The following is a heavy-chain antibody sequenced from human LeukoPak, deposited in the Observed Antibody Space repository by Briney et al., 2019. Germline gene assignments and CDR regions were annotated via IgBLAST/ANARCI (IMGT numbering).Heavy chain of an antibody. CDR2: IWNDASNK. CDR1: GFTFSSYG. CDR3: ARDQVKLQLWLFDY. Sequence: PGGSLRLSCAASGFTFSSYGMHWVRQAPGKGLEWVAVIWNDASNKYYADSVKGRFTISRDNSKNTLYLRMNSLRAEDTAVYYCARDQVKLQLWLFDYWGQGTLVTVSS. V-gene: IGHV3-33*01. J-gene: IGHJ4*02. D-gene: IGHD5-18*01.